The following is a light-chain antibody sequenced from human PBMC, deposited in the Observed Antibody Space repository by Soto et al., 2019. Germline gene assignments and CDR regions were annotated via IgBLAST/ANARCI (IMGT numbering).Light chain of an antibody. V-gene: IGKV1-9*01. CDR2: DAS. Sequence: DIQLTQSPSFLSASVGDRVIITCRANEDIASYLAWYQQKPGKAPKLLIYDASTLQSGVPSKFSGSGSGTESTLTISRLQPEDFATYYCQQLNYYPLTFGQGTKVEIK. CDR1: EDIASY. J-gene: IGKJ1*01. CDR3: QQLNYYPLT.